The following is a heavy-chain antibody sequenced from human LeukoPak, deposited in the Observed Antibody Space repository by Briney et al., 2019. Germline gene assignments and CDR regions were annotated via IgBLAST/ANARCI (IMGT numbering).Heavy chain of an antibody. J-gene: IGHJ4*02. D-gene: IGHD2-2*02. CDR2: IDPNSGGT. V-gene: IGHV1-2*02. Sequence: GASVKVSCKASGYTFTGYYIHWVRQAPGQGLEWMGWIDPNSGGTNYAQKFQGRVTMTRDTTVSTASMELSRLISDDTAVYFCARDDRSSTNCYNYWGQGTLVTVSS. CDR1: GYTFTGYY. CDR3: ARDDRSSTNCYNY.